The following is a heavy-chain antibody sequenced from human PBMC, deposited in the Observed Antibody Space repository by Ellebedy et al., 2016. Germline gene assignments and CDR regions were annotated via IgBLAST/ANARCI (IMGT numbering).Heavy chain of an antibody. J-gene: IGHJ5*02. V-gene: IGHV4-4*02. CDR1: GGSISSSNW. CDR2: INHSGST. D-gene: IGHD2-15*01. Sequence: SETLSLTCAVSGGSISSSNWWSWVRQPPGKGLEWIGEINHSGSTNYNPSLKSRVTISVDTSKNQFSLKLSSVTAADTAVYYCARYLGYCSGGSCYWGWFDPWGQGTLVTVSS. CDR3: ARYLGYCSGGSCYWGWFDP.